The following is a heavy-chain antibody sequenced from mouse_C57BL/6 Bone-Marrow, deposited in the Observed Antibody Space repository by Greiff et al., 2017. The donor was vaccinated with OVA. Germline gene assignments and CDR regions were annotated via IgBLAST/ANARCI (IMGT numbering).Heavy chain of an antibody. D-gene: IGHD2-1*01. CDR3: ARYGNFYWYFDV. V-gene: IGHV5-4*03. J-gene: IGHJ1*03. Sequence: EVKLVESGGGLVKPGGSLNLSCAASGFTFSSYAMSWVRQTPEKRLEWVATISDGGSYTYYPDNVKGRFTISRDNAKNTLYLQMSQLKSEDTAMYYCARYGNFYWYFDVWGTGTTVTVSS. CDR1: GFTFSSYA. CDR2: ISDGGSYT.